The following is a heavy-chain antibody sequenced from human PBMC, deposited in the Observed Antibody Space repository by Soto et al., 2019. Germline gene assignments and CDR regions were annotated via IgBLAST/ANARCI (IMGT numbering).Heavy chain of an antibody. Sequence: EVPLVESGGDLVQPGGSLRLSCAASGFTFSSYDFHWVRQATGKGLEWVSGIGTAGDTYYAGSVKGRFIMSRENGKNSLYLQMNSRRAGDTAVYYCTRGADGFDYWGQGTLVTVSS. CDR1: GFTFSSYD. CDR3: TRGADGFDY. V-gene: IGHV3-13*01. J-gene: IGHJ4*02. CDR2: IGTAGDT. D-gene: IGHD3-16*01.